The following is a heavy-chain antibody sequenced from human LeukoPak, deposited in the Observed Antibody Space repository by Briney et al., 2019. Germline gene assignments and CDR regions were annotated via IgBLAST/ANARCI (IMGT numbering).Heavy chain of an antibody. CDR2: IKSDGTST. V-gene: IGHV3-74*01. CDR1: GFTFNSYW. CDR3: ARDRYYGIDV. J-gene: IGHJ6*02. Sequence: GGSLRLSCAATGFTFNSYWMHWVRQDAGKGLVWVSHIKSDGTSTSYADSVRGRFTISRDNAKNTLYLQMNSLRAEDTAVYFCARDRYYGIDVWGRGTTVTVSS.